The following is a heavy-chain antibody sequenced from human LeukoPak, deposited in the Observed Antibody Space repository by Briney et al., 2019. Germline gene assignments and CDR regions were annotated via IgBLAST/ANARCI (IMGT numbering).Heavy chain of an antibody. D-gene: IGHD3-22*01. V-gene: IGHV1-8*02. CDR2: MNPNSGNT. Sequence: GASVKVSCKASGYTFTSYAMNWVRQAPGQGLEWMGWMNPNSGNTGYAQKFQGRVTMTRNTSISTAYMELSSLRSEDTAVYYCARGLGGGYYVAFDIWGQGTMVTVSS. CDR3: ARGLGGGYYVAFDI. CDR1: GYTFTSYA. J-gene: IGHJ3*02.